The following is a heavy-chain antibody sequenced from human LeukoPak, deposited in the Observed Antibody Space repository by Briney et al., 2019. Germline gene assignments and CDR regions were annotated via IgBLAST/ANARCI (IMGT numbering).Heavy chain of an antibody. Sequence: PGGSLRLSCAASGFTFSSYGMHWVRQAPGKGLEWVAVISYDGSNKYYADSVKGRFTISRDNSKNTLYLQMNSLRAEDTAVYYCACSYYDILTGYHAIDYWGQGTLVTVSS. CDR3: ACSYYDILTGYHAIDY. J-gene: IGHJ4*02. D-gene: IGHD3-9*01. CDR1: GFTFSSYG. V-gene: IGHV3-30*03. CDR2: ISYDGSNK.